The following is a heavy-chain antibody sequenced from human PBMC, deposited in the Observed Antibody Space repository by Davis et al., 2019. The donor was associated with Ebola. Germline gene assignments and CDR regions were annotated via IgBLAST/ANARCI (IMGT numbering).Heavy chain of an antibody. D-gene: IGHD6-19*01. CDR3: ARGCSAVAGRSAFDI. J-gene: IGHJ3*02. Sequence: SVNVSCKASGGTFSSYAISWVRQAPGQGLEWMGGIIPIFGTANYAQKFQGRVTITADESTSTAYMELSSLRSEDTAVYYCARGCSAVAGRSAFDIWGQGTMVTVSS. CDR1: GGTFSSYA. CDR2: IIPIFGTA. V-gene: IGHV1-69*13.